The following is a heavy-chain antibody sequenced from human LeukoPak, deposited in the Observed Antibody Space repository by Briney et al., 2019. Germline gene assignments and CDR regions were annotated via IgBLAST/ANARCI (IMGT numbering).Heavy chain of an antibody. Sequence: SETLSLTCTVSVGSISSYYWYWIRQPAGKGLEWIGRIYTSGSTNYNSSLKSRVTMSEDTSKNQFSLKLSSVTAADTAVYYCARRGSGKAFDYWGQGPLVTVSS. V-gene: IGHV4-4*07. J-gene: IGHJ4*02. CDR3: ARRGSGKAFDY. CDR2: IYTSGST. CDR1: VGSISSYY. D-gene: IGHD1-26*01.